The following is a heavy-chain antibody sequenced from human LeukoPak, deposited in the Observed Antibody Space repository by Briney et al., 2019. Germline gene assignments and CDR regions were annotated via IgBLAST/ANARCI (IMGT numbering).Heavy chain of an antibody. Sequence: GGPLRLSCAPSGFTYNDHYTRWIPHAPGKGRVGLSYLSRSSSYTNYGDSVKGRFTISRDNAKNSLYLQMNRLRAEGTAVYYCARGAPGISAADYWGQGTLVTVSS. CDR1: GFTYNDHY. CDR2: LSRSSSYT. CDR3: ARGAPGISAADY. V-gene: IGHV3-11*06. J-gene: IGHJ4*02. D-gene: IGHD6-13*01.